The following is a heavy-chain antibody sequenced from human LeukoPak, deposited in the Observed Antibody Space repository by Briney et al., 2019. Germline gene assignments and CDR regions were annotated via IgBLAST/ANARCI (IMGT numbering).Heavy chain of an antibody. Sequence: SETLSLTCAVYGGSFSGYYWSWIRQPPGKGLEWIGEINQSGSTNYNPSLKSRVTLSVDTSNNQFSLKLSSVTAADTAVYYCARRPGYCPNGVCYKRNWFDPWGQGTLVTVSS. J-gene: IGHJ5*02. V-gene: IGHV4-34*01. CDR2: INQSGST. CDR1: GGSFSGYY. D-gene: IGHD2-8*01. CDR3: ARRPGYCPNGVCYKRNWFDP.